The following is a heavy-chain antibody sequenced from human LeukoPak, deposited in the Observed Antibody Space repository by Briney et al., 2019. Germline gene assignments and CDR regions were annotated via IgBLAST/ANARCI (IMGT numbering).Heavy chain of an antibody. CDR1: GGSISSSSYY. CDR2: IYYSGSA. D-gene: IGHD5/OR15-5a*01. Sequence: SETLSLTCTVSGGSISSSSYYWGWIRQPPGKGLEWIGSIYYSGSAYYNPSLKGRVTISVDTSKNQFSLKLSSVTAADTAVYYCARHTPFTVSGDYWGQGTLVTVSS. CDR3: ARHTPFTVSGDY. V-gene: IGHV4-39*01. J-gene: IGHJ4*02.